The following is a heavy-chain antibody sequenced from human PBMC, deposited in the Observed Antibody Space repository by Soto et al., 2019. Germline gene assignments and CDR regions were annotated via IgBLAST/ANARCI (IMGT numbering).Heavy chain of an antibody. D-gene: IGHD5-12*01. Sequence: SETLSLTCAVSGGSISSAGYSWTWLRPPPGKGLEWIGYIYHSGSTYYNPSLKSRVTISVDRSKNQFSLKLTSVTAADTAVYYCARGSYSGYDLAFDIWGQGTMVTVSS. CDR3: ARGSYSGYDLAFDI. J-gene: IGHJ3*02. CDR2: IYHSGST. CDR1: GGSISSAGYS. V-gene: IGHV4-30-2*01.